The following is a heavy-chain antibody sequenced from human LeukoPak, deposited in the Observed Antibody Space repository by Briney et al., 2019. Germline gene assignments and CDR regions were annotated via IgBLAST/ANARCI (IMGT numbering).Heavy chain of an antibody. J-gene: IGHJ4*02. CDR1: GGTFSSYA. D-gene: IGHD3-10*01. CDR2: IIPIFGTA. CDR3: ARVSTGITMVRGPILYYFDY. Sequence: SVKVSCKASGGTFSSYAISWVRQAPGQGLEWMGGIIPIFGTANYAQKFQGRVTITTDEPTSTAYMELSSLRSEDTAVYYCARVSTGITMVRGPILYYFDYWGQGTLVTVSS. V-gene: IGHV1-69*05.